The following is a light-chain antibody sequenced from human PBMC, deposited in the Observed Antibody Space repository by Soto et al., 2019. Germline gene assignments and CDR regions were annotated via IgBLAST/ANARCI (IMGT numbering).Light chain of an antibody. V-gene: IGLV1-47*02. J-gene: IGLJ1*01. CDR2: YNN. CDR1: DSNIGSNS. Sequence: QSVLTQPPSASGTAGQVVTISCSGGDSNIGSNSVYWYQHLPRMAPKLLIYYNNQRPSGVPDRFSGSRSGTSASLAIVGLRSEDEAVYYCAAWDASLSACVFGNRTKVTV. CDR3: AAWDASLSACV.